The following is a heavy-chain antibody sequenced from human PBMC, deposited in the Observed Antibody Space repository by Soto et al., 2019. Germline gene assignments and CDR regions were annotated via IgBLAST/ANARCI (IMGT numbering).Heavy chain of an antibody. CDR3: ARVSEVAATNYYYYYMDV. V-gene: IGHV3-74*01. D-gene: IGHD2-15*01. Sequence: GGSLRLSCAASGFTFSSYWMHWVRQAPGKGLVWVSRINSDGSSTSYADSVKGRFTISRDNAKNTLYLQMNSLRAEDTAVYYCARVSEVAATNYYYYYMDVWGKGTTVTVSS. J-gene: IGHJ6*03. CDR1: GFTFSSYW. CDR2: INSDGSST.